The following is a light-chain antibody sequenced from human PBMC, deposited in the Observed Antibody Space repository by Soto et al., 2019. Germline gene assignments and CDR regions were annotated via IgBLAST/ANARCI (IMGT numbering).Light chain of an antibody. V-gene: IGKV1-6*01. CDR1: QDIGRD. Sequence: AIQVTQSPSSLSASVGDRVTISCRASQDIGRDLCWYQQEPGKAPKMLIFAASNLQSGVPSRFSGNASGTTFTLTISSLQPEDVATYYCLQDHTYPWTFGQGTRVEI. CDR3: LQDHTYPWT. CDR2: AAS. J-gene: IGKJ1*01.